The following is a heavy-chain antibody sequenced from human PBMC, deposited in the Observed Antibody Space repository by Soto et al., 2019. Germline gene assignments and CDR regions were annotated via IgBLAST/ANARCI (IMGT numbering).Heavy chain of an antibody. V-gene: IGHV4-59*01. J-gene: IGHJ4*02. Sequence: SETLSLTCTVSGGSISGYYWSWIRQPPGKGLEWIGYMYNTGSTVYNPSLKSRVTISVDTSKNQFSLKLTSVTAADTAVYYCAAPPRYWGQGTLVTVS. D-gene: IGHD6-6*01. CDR3: AAPPRY. CDR2: MYNTGST. CDR1: GGSISGYY.